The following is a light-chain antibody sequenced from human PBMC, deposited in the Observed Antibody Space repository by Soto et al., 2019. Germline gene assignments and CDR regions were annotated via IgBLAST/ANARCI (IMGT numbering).Light chain of an antibody. CDR1: QSVSSH. CDR3: QQYNNWPIT. Sequence: TEYRGTLYLYHGERGTLSCRASQSVSSHLAWYQQKPGQAPRLLIYDASTRATGTPARFSGSGSGTKFTLSISSLQSKYFAVYYCQQYNNWPITFGLAARPEI. J-gene: IGKJ5*01. CDR2: DAS. V-gene: IGKV3D-15*01.